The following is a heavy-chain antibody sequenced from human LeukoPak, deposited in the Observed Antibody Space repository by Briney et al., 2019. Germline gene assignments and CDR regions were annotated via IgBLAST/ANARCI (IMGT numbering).Heavy chain of an antibody. CDR3: ARAESGWYPHDAFDI. V-gene: IGHV1-18*04. J-gene: IGHJ3*02. CDR1: GYTFTSCG. D-gene: IGHD6-19*01. Sequence: GASVKVSCKASGYTFTSCGISWVRQAPGQGLEWMGWISAYNGNTNYAQKLQGRVTMTTDTSTSTAYMELRSLGSDDTAVYYCARAESGWYPHDAFDIWGQGTMVTVSS. CDR2: ISAYNGNT.